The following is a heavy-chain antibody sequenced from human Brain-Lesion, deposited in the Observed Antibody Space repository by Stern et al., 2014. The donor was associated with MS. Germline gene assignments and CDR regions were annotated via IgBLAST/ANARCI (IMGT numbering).Heavy chain of an antibody. CDR1: GFTFSNVW. CDR2: VKSRGDGGTS. Sequence: VQLVQSGGGLVKPGGSLRLSCAGSGFTFSNVWMNWVRQAPGKGLEWVARVKSRGDGGTSDYGAPVKGRFPISRDDSKNTLYLQIDNLRAEDTAVYYCTTIGYSASRSGFFDFWGQGTLVTVSS. V-gene: IGHV3-15*05. D-gene: IGHD5-18*01. CDR3: TTIGYSASRSGFFDF. J-gene: IGHJ4*02.